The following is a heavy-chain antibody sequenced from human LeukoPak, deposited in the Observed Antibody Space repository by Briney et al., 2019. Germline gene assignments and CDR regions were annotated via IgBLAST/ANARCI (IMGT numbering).Heavy chain of an antibody. Sequence: ASVKVSCKASGYTFTSYDINWVRQATGQGLEWMGWMNPNSGNTGYAQKFQGRVTMTRNTSISTAYMELSSLRSEDTAVYYCARLYLYSYGYDYWGQGTLVTVSP. V-gene: IGHV1-8*01. CDR1: GYTFTSYD. D-gene: IGHD5-18*01. CDR3: ARLYLYSYGYDY. J-gene: IGHJ4*02. CDR2: MNPNSGNT.